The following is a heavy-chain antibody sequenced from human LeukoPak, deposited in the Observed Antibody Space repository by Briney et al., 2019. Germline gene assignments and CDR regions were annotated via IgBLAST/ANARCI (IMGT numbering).Heavy chain of an antibody. D-gene: IGHD4/OR15-4a*01. V-gene: IGHV3-15*07. CDR1: GFTFSNAW. CDR2: IKSKTDGGTT. CDR3: TTAPGLTDAFDI. Sequence: PGGSLRLSCAASGFTFSNAWMNWVRQAPGKGLEWVGCIKSKTDGGTTDYAAPVKGRFTISRDDSKNTLYLQMNSLKTEDTAVYYCTTAPGLTDAFDIWGQGTMVTVSS. J-gene: IGHJ3*02.